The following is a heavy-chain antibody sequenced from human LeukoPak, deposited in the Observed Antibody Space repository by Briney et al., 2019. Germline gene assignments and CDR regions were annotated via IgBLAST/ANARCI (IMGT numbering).Heavy chain of an antibody. D-gene: IGHD4-23*01. CDR1: GFTLSSDA. Sequence: GGSLRLSCTGSGFTLSSDAMNWVRRAPGQGLEWVSSISSSSSDIYYTDSVKGRFTISRDNAKNSLYLQMNSLRAEDTAVYYCVTDYGGSSGAFDIWGQGTMVTVSS. J-gene: IGHJ3*02. V-gene: IGHV3-21*01. CDR2: ISSSSSDI. CDR3: VTDYGGSSGAFDI.